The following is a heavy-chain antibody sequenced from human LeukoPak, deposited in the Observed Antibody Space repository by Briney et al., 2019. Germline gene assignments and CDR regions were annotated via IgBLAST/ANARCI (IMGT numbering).Heavy chain of an antibody. Sequence: GGSLRLSCAASGFTFSSYSMNWVRQAPGKGLEWVSYISSSSSTIYYADSVKGRFTISRDNAKNTLYLQMNSLRAEDTAVCYCASLRSSSWYDHFDYWGQGTLVTVSS. CDR2: ISSSSSTI. D-gene: IGHD6-13*01. CDR1: GFTFSSYS. V-gene: IGHV3-48*01. CDR3: ASLRSSSWYDHFDY. J-gene: IGHJ4*02.